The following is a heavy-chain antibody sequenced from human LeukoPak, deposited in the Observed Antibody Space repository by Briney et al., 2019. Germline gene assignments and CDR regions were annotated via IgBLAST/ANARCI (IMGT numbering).Heavy chain of an antibody. J-gene: IGHJ4*02. CDR1: GYKFTNYW. D-gene: IGHD2-2*02. CDR2: IYLGDSDT. V-gene: IGHV5-51*03. Sequence: PGESLKISCKGSGYKFTNYWIGWVRQMPGKGLEWMGIIYLGDSDTAYSPSFQGRVTISADKSINTAYLQWSDLKASDTAMYYCARPGGYCNSTTCYTFQFFDYWGQGTLVTVSS. CDR3: ARPGGYCNSTTCYTFQFFDY.